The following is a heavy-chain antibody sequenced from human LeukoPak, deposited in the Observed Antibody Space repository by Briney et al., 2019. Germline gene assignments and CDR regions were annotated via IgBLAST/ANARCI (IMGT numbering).Heavy chain of an antibody. CDR3: ASVGTAYSGSSTDY. D-gene: IGHD1-26*01. Sequence: SVKVSCKASGGTISSYAISWVRQAPGQGLEWMGRIIPILGIANYAQKFQGRVTITADKSTSTAYMELSSLRSEDTAVYYCASVGTAYSGSSTDYWGQGTLVTVSS. J-gene: IGHJ4*02. CDR2: IIPILGIA. V-gene: IGHV1-69*04. CDR1: GGTISSYA.